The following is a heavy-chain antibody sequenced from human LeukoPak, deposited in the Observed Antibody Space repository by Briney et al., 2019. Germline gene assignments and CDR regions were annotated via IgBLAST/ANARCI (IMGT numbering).Heavy chain of an antibody. CDR3: ARMVAAFDI. J-gene: IGHJ3*02. CDR2: TSSRSTYI. V-gene: IGHV3-21*01. Sequence: GGSLRLSCAASGFAFNNYSMNWVRQAPGMGLEWVSSTSSRSTYIFYADSVKGRFTISRDNAKNSLYLQMNSLRAEDTAVYYCARMVAAFDIWGQGTKVTVSS. CDR1: GFAFNNYS. D-gene: IGHD2-15*01.